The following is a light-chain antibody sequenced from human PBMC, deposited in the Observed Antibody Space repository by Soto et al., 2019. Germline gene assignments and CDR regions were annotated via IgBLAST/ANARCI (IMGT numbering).Light chain of an antibody. CDR2: GAS. J-gene: IGKJ1*01. CDR3: QQYNNWLWT. V-gene: IGKV3-15*01. Sequence: EIVMTQSLATLSVSPGERATLSCRASQSVSSNLAWYQQKPGQAPRLLIYGASTRATGIPARFSGSESGTEFTLTISSLQSEDFAVYYCQQYNNWLWTFGQGTKVDIK. CDR1: QSVSSN.